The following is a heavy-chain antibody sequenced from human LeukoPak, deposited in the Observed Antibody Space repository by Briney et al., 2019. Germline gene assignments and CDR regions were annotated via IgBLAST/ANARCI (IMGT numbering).Heavy chain of an antibody. V-gene: IGHV3-30*02. J-gene: IGHJ4*02. CDR3: AKYGRGIAARGVY. CDR1: GFTFSSYG. Sequence: GGSLRLSCAASGFTFSSYGMHWVRQAPGKGLEWVAFIRYDGSNKYYADSVKGRFTISRDNSKNTLYLQMNSLRAEDTAVYYCAKYGRGIAARGVYWGQGTLVTVSS. CDR2: IRYDGSNK. D-gene: IGHD6-6*01.